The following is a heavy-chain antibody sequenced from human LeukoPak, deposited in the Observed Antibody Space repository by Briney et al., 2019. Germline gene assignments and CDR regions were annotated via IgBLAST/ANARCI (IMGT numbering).Heavy chain of an antibody. Sequence: SETLSLTCAVYGGYFSGYYWSWIRQPPGKGLDWIGEINHSGSTNYNPSLKSRVTISVDTSKNQFSLKLSSVTAADTAVYYCASLRRGELYSLGYWGQGTLVTVSS. CDR2: INHSGST. V-gene: IGHV4-34*01. J-gene: IGHJ4*02. D-gene: IGHD3-16*01. CDR3: ASLRRGELYSLGY. CDR1: GGYFSGYY.